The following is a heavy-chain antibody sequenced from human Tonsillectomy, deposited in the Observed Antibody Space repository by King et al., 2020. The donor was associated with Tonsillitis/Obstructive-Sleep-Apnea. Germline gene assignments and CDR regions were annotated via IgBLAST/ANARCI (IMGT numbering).Heavy chain of an antibody. CDR2: IYPGDSDT. V-gene: IGHV5-51*01. D-gene: IGHD3-3*01. CDR1: GYTFTNYW. Sequence: VQLVESGAEVRKPGESLKISCQGFGYTFTNYWIAWVRQMPGKGLEWMGVIYPGDSDTRYSPSFQGQVTISADKSTSTAYLQWISLKASDTAMYYCARHRSPLWSGYYGGFEYWGQGTLVTVSS. J-gene: IGHJ4*02. CDR3: ARHRSPLWSGYYGGFEY.